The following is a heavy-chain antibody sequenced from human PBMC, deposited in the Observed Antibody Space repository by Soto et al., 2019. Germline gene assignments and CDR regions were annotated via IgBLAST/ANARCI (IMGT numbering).Heavy chain of an antibody. D-gene: IGHD2-8*02. CDR1: GFTCRSYD. Sequence: GGSLRLSCAASGFTCRSYDMSWVRQAPGKGLEWVSTILVGGSTHYPDSVKGRFTISRDNSKNTVFLQMNSLTAGDTAVYYCAKATATGGGAFDICGQGTMVTVS. CDR2: ILVGGST. J-gene: IGHJ3*02. V-gene: IGHV3-23*01. CDR3: AKATATGGGAFDI.